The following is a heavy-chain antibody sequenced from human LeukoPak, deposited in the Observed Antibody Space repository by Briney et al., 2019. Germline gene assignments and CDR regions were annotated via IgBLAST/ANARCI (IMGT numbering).Heavy chain of an antibody. CDR2: IYYSGST. D-gene: IGHD3-10*01. CDR1: GGSISSYY. V-gene: IGHV4-59*08. Sequence: SETLSLTCTVSGGSISSYYWSWIRQPPGKGLEWIGYIYYSGSTNYNPSLKSRVTISVDTSKNQFSLRLTSVTAADTAVYFCATEYYGSGSYPSFDYWGQGTLVTVSS. CDR3: ATEYYGSGSYPSFDY. J-gene: IGHJ4*02.